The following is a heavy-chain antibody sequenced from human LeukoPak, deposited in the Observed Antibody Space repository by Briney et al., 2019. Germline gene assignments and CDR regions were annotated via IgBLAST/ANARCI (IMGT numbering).Heavy chain of an antibody. Sequence: SGTLSLTCAVSGGSITSYNWWSWVRQPPGKGLEWIGEIYHSGSTNYIPSLKSRVTISVDKSKNQFSLKLSSVTAADTAVYYCARGVSSSTSLMFDPWGQGTLVTVSS. CDR3: ARGVSSSTSLMFDP. D-gene: IGHD2-2*01. J-gene: IGHJ5*02. CDR2: IYHSGST. CDR1: GGSITSYNW. V-gene: IGHV4-4*02.